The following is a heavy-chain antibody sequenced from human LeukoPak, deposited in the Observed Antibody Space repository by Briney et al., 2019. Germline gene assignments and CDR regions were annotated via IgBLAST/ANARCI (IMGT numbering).Heavy chain of an antibody. CDR1: GYTFTGYY. Sequence: ASVKVSCKASGYTFTGYYMHWVRQAPGQGLEWMGWINPNSGGTNYAQKFQGRVTMTRDTSISTAYMELSRLRSDDTAVYYCASSASIAVARQTVYYYYYMDVWGKGTTVTVSS. J-gene: IGHJ6*03. V-gene: IGHV1-2*02. D-gene: IGHD6-19*01. CDR2: INPNSGGT. CDR3: ASSASIAVARQTVYYYYYMDV.